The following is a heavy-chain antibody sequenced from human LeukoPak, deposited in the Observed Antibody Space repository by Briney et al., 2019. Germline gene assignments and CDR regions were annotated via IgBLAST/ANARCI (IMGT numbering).Heavy chain of an antibody. V-gene: IGHV1-69*06. J-gene: IGHJ6*03. CDR1: GGTFSSYA. Sequence: GASVEVSCKASGGTFSSYAISWVRQAPGQGLEWMGGIIPIFGTANYAQKFQGRVTITADKSTSTAYMELRSLRSEDTAVYYCARVLNYCSSTSCYEILRGTDYYYMDVWGKGTTVTVSS. CDR3: ARVLNYCSSTSCYEILRGTDYYYMDV. CDR2: IIPIFGTA. D-gene: IGHD2-2*01.